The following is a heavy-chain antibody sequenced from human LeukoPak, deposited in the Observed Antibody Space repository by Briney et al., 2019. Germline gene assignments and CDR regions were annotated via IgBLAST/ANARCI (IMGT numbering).Heavy chain of an antibody. V-gene: IGHV4-39*01. CDR1: GGSISSSSYY. Sequence: SESLSLTCTVSGGSISSSSYYWGWIRQPPGKGLEWIGSIYYSGSTYYNPSLKSRVTISVDTSKNQFSLKLSSVTAADTAVYYCARGAEDYGSGSYYNVAFDYWGQGALVTVSS. D-gene: IGHD3-10*01. J-gene: IGHJ4*02. CDR3: ARGAEDYGSGSYYNVAFDY. CDR2: IYYSGST.